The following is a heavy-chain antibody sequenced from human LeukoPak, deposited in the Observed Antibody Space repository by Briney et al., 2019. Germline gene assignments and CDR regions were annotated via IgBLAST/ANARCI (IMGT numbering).Heavy chain of an antibody. J-gene: IGHJ4*02. Sequence: GGSLRLSCAASGFAVNTYDMHWVRQAPGEGPQWIAYFGISGTIYYADSVRGRFTISRDSAKNSLYLQMIGLRVDDTAIYYCAGYGVYPYWGQGTPVTVSS. CDR2: FGISGTI. D-gene: IGHD5/OR15-5a*01. CDR3: AGYGVYPY. CDR1: GFAVNTYD. V-gene: IGHV3-48*01.